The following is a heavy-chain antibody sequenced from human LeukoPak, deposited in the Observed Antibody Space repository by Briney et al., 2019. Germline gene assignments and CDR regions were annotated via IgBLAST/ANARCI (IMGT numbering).Heavy chain of an antibody. CDR3: ASSPPLDCSSTSCYLFDY. CDR2: IFSGGST. CDR1: GFTVSSNY. D-gene: IGHD2-2*01. V-gene: IGHV3-66*02. Sequence: GGSLRLSCVASGFTVSSNYMSCVRQAPGRGVERVSVIFSGGSTYYADSVKGRFTISRDNSKNTLYLQMNSLRAEYTAVYYCASSPPLDCSSTSCYLFDYWGQGTLVTVSS. J-gene: IGHJ4*02.